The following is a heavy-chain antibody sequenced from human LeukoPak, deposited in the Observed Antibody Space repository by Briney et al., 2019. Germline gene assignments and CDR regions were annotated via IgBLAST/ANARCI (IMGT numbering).Heavy chain of an antibody. CDR1: GFTFSSYW. CDR2: IKQDGSEK. D-gene: IGHD3-10*01. Sequence: PGWSLTLSCAASGFTFSSYWMSWVRQAAGKGLEWVANIKQDGSEKYFVDSVKGRFTISRDNAKNSLYLQMNRLRVEDTAVYYCARDRVTMIRGVRILDYYYYYMDVWGKGTTVTVSS. V-gene: IGHV3-7*01. CDR3: ARDRVTMIRGVRILDYYYYYMDV. J-gene: IGHJ6*03.